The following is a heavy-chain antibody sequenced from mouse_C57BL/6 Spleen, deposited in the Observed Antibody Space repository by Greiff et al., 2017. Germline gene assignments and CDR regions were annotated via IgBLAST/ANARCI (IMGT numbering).Heavy chain of an antibody. CDR2: IYPGDGDT. V-gene: IGHV1-82*01. CDR3: ARSQGRAMDY. Sequence: QLQLKESGPELVKPGASVKISCKASGYAFSSSWMNWVKQRPGKGLEWIGRIYPGDGDTNYNGKFKGKATLTADKSSSTAYMQLSSLTSEDSAVYFCARSQGRAMDYWGQGTSVTVAS. CDR1: GYAFSSSW. J-gene: IGHJ4*01.